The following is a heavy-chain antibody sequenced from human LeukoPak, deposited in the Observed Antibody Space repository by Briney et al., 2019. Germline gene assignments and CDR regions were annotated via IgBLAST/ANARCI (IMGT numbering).Heavy chain of an antibody. CDR1: GFTVSSNY. D-gene: IGHD4-17*01. V-gene: IGHV3-21*04. Sequence: GGSLRLSCAASGFTVSSNYMSWVRQAPGKGLEWVSSISISSNYIYYADSVKGRFAISRDNAKNSLYLQMNSLRADDTAVYYCAKEWGVDYGLRYWGQGTLVTVSS. CDR2: ISISSNYI. CDR3: AKEWGVDYGLRY. J-gene: IGHJ4*02.